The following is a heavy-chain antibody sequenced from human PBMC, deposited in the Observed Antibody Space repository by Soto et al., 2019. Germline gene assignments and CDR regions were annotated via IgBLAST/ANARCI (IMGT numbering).Heavy chain of an antibody. D-gene: IGHD4-17*01. CDR2: ISYDGSNK. Sequence: QVQLVESGGGVVQPGRSLRLSCAASGFTFSSYAMHWVRQAPGKGLEWVAVISYDGSNKYYADSVKGRFTISRDNSKNTLYLQMNSLRAEDTAVYYCASLTYQYDYGDDYYGMDVWGQGTTVTVSS. J-gene: IGHJ6*02. CDR3: ASLTYQYDYGDDYYGMDV. V-gene: IGHV3-30-3*01. CDR1: GFTFSSYA.